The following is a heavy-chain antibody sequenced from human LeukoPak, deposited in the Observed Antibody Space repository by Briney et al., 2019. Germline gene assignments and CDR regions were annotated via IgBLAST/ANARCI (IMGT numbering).Heavy chain of an antibody. CDR2: IWYDGSNK. D-gene: IGHD6-13*01. CDR1: GFTFSSYG. CDR3: ARDLEQQLVFDY. J-gene: IGHJ4*02. V-gene: IGHV3-33*01. Sequence: GGSLRLSCAASGFTFSSYGMHWVRQAPGKGLEWVAVIWYDGSNKYYADSVKGRFTISRDNSKNTLYLQMNSLRAEDTAVYYCARDLEQQLVFDYWGQGTLVTVSP.